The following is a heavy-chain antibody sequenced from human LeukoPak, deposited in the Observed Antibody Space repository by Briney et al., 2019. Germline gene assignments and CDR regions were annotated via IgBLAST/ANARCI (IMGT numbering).Heavy chain of an antibody. CDR2: INPNSGGT. CDR3: ARPYCSSTSCYGWFDP. Sequence: VASVKVSCKASGYTFTGYYMHWVRQAPGQGLEWMGWINPNSGGTNYAQKFQGRVTMTRDASISTAYMELSRLRSDDTAVYYCARPYCSSTSCYGWFDPWGQGTLVTVSS. D-gene: IGHD2-2*01. CDR1: GYTFTGYY. J-gene: IGHJ5*02. V-gene: IGHV1-2*02.